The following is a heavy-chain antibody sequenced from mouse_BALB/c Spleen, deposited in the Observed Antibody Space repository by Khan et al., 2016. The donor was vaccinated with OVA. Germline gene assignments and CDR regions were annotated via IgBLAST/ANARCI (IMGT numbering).Heavy chain of an antibody. CDR3: ARGNYYGYYVDY. CDR1: GYSIPSGYA. CDR2: ISYSGVT. Sequence: EVQLQESGPGLVKPSQSLSLTCTVTGYSIPSGYAWNWIRQFPGNKLEWMGYISYSGVTSYNPSLKSRISITRDTSKNQFFLQLNSLTTEDTATYYCARGNYYGYYVDYGGQGTTLTVSS. J-gene: IGHJ2*01. D-gene: IGHD1-1*01. V-gene: IGHV3-2*02.